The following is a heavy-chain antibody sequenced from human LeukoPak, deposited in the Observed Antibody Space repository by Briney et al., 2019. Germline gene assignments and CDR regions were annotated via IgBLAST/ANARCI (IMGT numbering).Heavy chain of an antibody. Sequence: ASVKVSCKASGGTFSSYAISWVRQAPGQGLEWMGGIIPIFGTANYAQKFRGRVTITTDESTSTAYMELSSLRSEDTAVYYCARAMALQKDDAFDIWGQGTMVTVSS. CDR3: ARAMALQKDDAFDI. CDR2: IIPIFGTA. V-gene: IGHV1-69*05. CDR1: GGTFSSYA. D-gene: IGHD4-11*01. J-gene: IGHJ3*02.